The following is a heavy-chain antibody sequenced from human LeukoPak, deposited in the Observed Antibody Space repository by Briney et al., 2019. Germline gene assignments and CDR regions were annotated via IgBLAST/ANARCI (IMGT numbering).Heavy chain of an antibody. CDR2: IFSNEST. V-gene: IGHV4-30-4*07. CDR1: GGSISSGGYS. Sequence: PSQTLSLTCTVSGGSISSGGYSWSWIRQPPGKELEWIGFIFSNESTCYRPSLKSRVTLSLDTSRNQFSLKLTSVTAADTAIYYCARGGVAALNWFDPGGKGMLVTVSS. D-gene: IGHD2-15*01. CDR3: ARGGVAALNWFDP. J-gene: IGHJ5*02.